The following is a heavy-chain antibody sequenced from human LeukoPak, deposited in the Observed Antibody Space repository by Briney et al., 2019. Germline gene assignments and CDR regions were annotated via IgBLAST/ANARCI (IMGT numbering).Heavy chain of an antibody. CDR3: ARGYDLDY. V-gene: IGHV3-30-3*01. J-gene: IGHJ4*02. Sequence: QSGGSLRLSCAASGFTFSSYAMHWVRQAPGKGLEWVAVISYDGSNKYYADSVKGRFTISRDNSKNTLYLQMNSLRAEDTAVYYCARGYDLDYWGQGTLVTVSS. CDR1: GFTFSSYA. CDR2: ISYDGSNK. D-gene: IGHD3-3*01.